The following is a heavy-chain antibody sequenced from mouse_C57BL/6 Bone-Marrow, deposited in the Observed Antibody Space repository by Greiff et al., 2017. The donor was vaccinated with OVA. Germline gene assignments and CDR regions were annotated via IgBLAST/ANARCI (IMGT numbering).Heavy chain of an antibody. J-gene: IGHJ4*01. CDR3: ARHYCGSSYAMDY. Sequence: EVQGVESGGGLVQPGGSLKLSCAASGFTFSDYYMYWVRQTPEKRLEWVAYVSNGGGSIYYPDTVKGRFTISRDNAKNTLYLQMSRLKSEDTAMYYCARHYCGSSYAMDYWGQGTTVTVSS. CDR1: GFTFSDYY. D-gene: IGHD1-1*01. V-gene: IGHV5-12*01. CDR2: VSNGGGSI.